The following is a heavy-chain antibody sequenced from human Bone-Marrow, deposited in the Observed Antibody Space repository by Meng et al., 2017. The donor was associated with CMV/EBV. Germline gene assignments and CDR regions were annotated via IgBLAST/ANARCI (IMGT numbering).Heavy chain of an antibody. CDR3: AIIWSGYHKPGPDYYYYYGMDV. J-gene: IGHJ6*02. CDR2: ISSSSSYI. V-gene: IGHV3-21*01. Sequence: GGSLRLSCVASGFTFSSYSMNWVRQAPGKGLEWVSSISSSSSYIYYADSVKGRFTISRDNAKNSLYLQMNSLGAEDTAVYYCAIIWSGYHKPGPDYYYYYGMDVWGQGTTVTVSS. CDR1: GFTFSSYS. D-gene: IGHD3-3*01.